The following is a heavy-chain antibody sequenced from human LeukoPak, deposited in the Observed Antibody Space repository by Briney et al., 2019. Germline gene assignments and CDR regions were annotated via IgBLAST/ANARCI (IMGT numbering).Heavy chain of an antibody. V-gene: IGHV3-23*01. J-gene: IGHJ4*02. CDR2: IGGSGSST. D-gene: IGHD3-10*01. CDR1: GFTFYDYT. CDR3: AKSRGSGTYYKGNDY. Sequence: SGGSLRLSCAASGFTFYDYTMHWVRHAPGKGLEWVSAIGGSGSSTYYADSVKGRFTISRDNSKNMLYLQMNSLRAEDTAVYYCAKSRGSGTYYKGNDYWGQGTLVTVSS.